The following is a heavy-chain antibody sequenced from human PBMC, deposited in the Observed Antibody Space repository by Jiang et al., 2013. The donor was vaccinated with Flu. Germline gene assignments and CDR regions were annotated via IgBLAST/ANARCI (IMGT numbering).Heavy chain of an antibody. CDR2: IYPGDSDT. D-gene: IGHD3-16*01. CDR1: SYW. V-gene: IGHV5-51*01. CDR3: ATTNAEQSRGMVRWGVMDFDY. J-gene: IGHJ4*02. Sequence: SYWIGWVRQMPGKGLEWMGIIYPGDSDTRYSPSFQGQVTISADKSISTAYLQWSSLKASDTAMYYCATTNAEQSRGMVRWGVMDFDYWGQGTLVTVSS.